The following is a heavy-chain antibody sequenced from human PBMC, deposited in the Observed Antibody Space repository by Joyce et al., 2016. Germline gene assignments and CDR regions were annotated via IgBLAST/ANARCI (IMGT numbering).Heavy chain of an antibody. J-gene: IGHJ3*02. CDR1: GYSISSGYY. Sequence: QVQLQESGPGLVKPSETLSLTCAVSGYSISSGYYWGWIRQPPGKGLEWIGTFYHGGSTYINPSLKSRVTISVDTSKNQFSRKLSSVTAADTAVYYCERLSRGAEPAAFDAFDIWGQGTMVTVSS. CDR3: ERLSRGAEPAAFDAFDI. D-gene: IGHD2-2*01. CDR2: FYHGGST. V-gene: IGHV4-38-2*01.